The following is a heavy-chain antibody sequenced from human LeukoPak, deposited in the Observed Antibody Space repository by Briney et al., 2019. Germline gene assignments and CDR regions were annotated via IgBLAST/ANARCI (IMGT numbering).Heavy chain of an antibody. Sequence: ASVKVSCKASGYTFTSYYMHWVRQAPAQGLEWMGIINPSGGSTSYAQKFQGRVTMTRDTSTSTVYMELSSLRSEDTAVYYCARVGSMGDYFDYWGQGTLVTVSS. V-gene: IGHV1-46*01. CDR1: GYTFTSYY. CDR3: ARVGSMGDYFDY. J-gene: IGHJ4*02. D-gene: IGHD3-16*01. CDR2: INPSGGST.